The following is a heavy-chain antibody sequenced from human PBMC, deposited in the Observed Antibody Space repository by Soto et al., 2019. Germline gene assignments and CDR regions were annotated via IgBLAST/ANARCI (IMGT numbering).Heavy chain of an antibody. D-gene: IGHD6-13*01. CDR3: ARGFAAANWFDP. V-gene: IGHV4-34*01. CDR2: INHSGST. CDR1: GGSFSGYY. J-gene: IGHJ5*02. Sequence: SETLSLTCAVYGGSFSGYYWSWIRQPPGKGLEWIGEINHSGSTNYNPSLKSRVTISVDTSKNQFSLKLSSVTAADTAVYYCARGFAAANWFDPWGQGTLVTVSS.